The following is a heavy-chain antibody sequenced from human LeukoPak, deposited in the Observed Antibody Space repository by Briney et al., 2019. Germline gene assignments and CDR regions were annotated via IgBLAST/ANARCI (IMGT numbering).Heavy chain of an antibody. D-gene: IGHD2-21*01. V-gene: IGHV3-7*01. Sequence: PGGSLRLSCAASGFTFRTCWMSWVRQAPRKGLEWVASINQGGGDTYYVESVKGRFTISRDNAMNSFFLQMNNLRVEDTAVYYCARLLGDRTIYDYWGQGTLVTVSS. J-gene: IGHJ4*02. CDR2: INQGGGDT. CDR1: GFTFRTCW. CDR3: ARLLGDRTIYDY.